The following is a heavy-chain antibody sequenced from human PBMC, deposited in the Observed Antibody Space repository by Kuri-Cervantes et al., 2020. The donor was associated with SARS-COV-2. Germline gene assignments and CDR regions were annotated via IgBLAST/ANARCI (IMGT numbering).Heavy chain of an antibody. CDR2: IYYSGST. V-gene: IGHV4-59*01. J-gene: IGHJ6*02. Sequence: ESLKISCTVSGGPISSYYWSWIRQPPGKGLEWIGYIYYSGSTNYNPSLKSRVTISVDTSKNQFSLKLSSVTAADTAVYYCAGGLRGTIFGVVIDYYYGMDVWGQGTTVTVSS. CDR3: AGGLRGTIFGVVIDYYYGMDV. CDR1: GGPISSYY. D-gene: IGHD3-3*01.